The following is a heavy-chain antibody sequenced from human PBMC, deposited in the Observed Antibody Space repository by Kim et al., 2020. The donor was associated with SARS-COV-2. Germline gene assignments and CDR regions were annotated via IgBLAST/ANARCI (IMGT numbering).Heavy chain of an antibody. CDR3: AEEYSSSSGYFDY. D-gene: IGHD6-6*01. V-gene: IGHV3-30-3*01. CDR1: GFTFSSYA. J-gene: IGHJ4*02. CDR2: ISSDGSNK. Sequence: GGSLRLSCAASGFTFSSYAMHWVRQAPGKGLEWVAVISSDGSNKYYADSVKGRFTISRDNSKNTLYLQMNSLRAEDTAVYYCAEEYSSSSGYFDYWGQRT.